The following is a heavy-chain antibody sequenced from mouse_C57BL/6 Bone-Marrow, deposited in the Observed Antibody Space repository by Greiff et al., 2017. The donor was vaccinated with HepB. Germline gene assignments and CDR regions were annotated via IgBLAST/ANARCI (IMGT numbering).Heavy chain of an antibody. CDR3: ARGYSNLYFDY. D-gene: IGHD2-5*01. CDR2: INPNNGGT. Sequence: EVQLQQSGPELVKPGASVKISCKASGYTFTDYYMNWVKQSHGKSLEWIGDINPNNGGTSYNQKFKGKATLTVDKSSSTAYMELRSLTSEDSAVYYCARGYSNLYFDYWGQGTTLTVSS. CDR1: GYTFTDYY. V-gene: IGHV1-26*01. J-gene: IGHJ2*01.